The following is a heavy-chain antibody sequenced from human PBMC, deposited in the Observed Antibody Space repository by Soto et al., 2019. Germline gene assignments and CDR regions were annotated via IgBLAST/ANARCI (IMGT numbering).Heavy chain of an antibody. CDR3: ARDRGETTGLAFYGMDV. CDR2: ISGFYGET. J-gene: IGHJ6*02. V-gene: IGHV1-18*01. Sequence: GASVKVFCKASGYNFVTYGITWVRQAPGQGLEWMGWISGFYGETKYAEKLQNRVTMTRDTSTSTAYLELRNLSSDDTAVYYCARDRGETTGLAFYGMDVWGQGTTVTVSS. D-gene: IGHD1-1*01. CDR1: GYNFVTYG.